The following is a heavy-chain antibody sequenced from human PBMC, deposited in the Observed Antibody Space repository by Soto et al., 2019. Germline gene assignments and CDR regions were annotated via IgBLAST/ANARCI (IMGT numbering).Heavy chain of an antibody. D-gene: IGHD1-20*01. J-gene: IGHJ4*02. CDR1: GFTFSSYW. V-gene: IGHV3-7*01. Sequence: PEGSLRLSCAASGFTFSSYWMSWVRQAPGKGLEWVANIKQDGSEKYYVDSVKGRFTISRDNAKNSLYLQMNSLRAEDTAVYYCARGGGYNWNYFDYWGQGTLVTVSS. CDR3: ARGGGYNWNYFDY. CDR2: IKQDGSEK.